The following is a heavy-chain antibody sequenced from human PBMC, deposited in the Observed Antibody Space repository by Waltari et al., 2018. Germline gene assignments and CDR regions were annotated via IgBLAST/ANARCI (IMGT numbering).Heavy chain of an antibody. Sequence: QVQLVQSGAEVKKPGASVKISCKASGYTFTNYYIHWVRQAPGQGLEWMGIINPSIDTTTYAEKFQGRLTMTRDTSTSTVYMELNSLRSEDTATYYCARDLGCSDGICYRWFDHWGQGTLVTVSS. CDR3: ARDLGCSDGICYRWFDH. J-gene: IGHJ5*02. D-gene: IGHD2-15*01. CDR1: GYTFTNYY. V-gene: IGHV1-46*01. CDR2: INPSIDTT.